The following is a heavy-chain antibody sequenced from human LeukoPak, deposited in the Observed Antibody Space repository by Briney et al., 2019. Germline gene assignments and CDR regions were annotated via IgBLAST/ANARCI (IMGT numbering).Heavy chain of an antibody. CDR1: GGSINTYY. CDR2: IHSSGST. Sequence: SETLSLTCSVSGGSINTYYWSCIRQPAGKGLEWIGGIHSSGSTHYNPSLKSRVTMSLDTSKNQFSLKLTSVTAADTAVYYCARDNDFFDYWGQGTLVTVSS. CDR3: ARDNDFFDY. J-gene: IGHJ4*02. V-gene: IGHV4-4*07.